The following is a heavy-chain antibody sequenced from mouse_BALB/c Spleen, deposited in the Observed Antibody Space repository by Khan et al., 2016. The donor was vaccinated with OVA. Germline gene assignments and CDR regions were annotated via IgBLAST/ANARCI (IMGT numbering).Heavy chain of an antibody. CDR3: ARITYCDGSY. Sequence: EVQLKQSGAELVKPGASVTLSCTASGFNIKDTYLHWVNQRPEKGLEWVGRIDTENGYVKFDPKFQGKATITADTSSSTVYLQLSSLTSEDTAVYYCARITYCDGSYWGQGTLVTVS. J-gene: IGHJ3*01. D-gene: IGHD1-1*01. V-gene: IGHV14-3*02. CDR1: GFNIKDTY. CDR2: IDTENGYV.